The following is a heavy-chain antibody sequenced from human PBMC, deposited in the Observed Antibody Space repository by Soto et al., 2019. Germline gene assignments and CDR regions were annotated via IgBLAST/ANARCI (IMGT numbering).Heavy chain of an antibody. V-gene: IGHV5-51*01. CDR3: ARTSAAGKYYYGMDV. D-gene: IGHD6-13*01. CDR2: IYPGDSDT. J-gene: IGHJ6*02. CDR1: WYSFTHHL. Sequence: GGSLKISCKGSWYSFTHHLVGWGRPVPGKGLEWMGIIYPGDSDTRYSPSFQGQVTISADKSISTAYLQWSSLKASDTAMYYCARTSAAGKYYYGMDVWGQGTTVTVSS.